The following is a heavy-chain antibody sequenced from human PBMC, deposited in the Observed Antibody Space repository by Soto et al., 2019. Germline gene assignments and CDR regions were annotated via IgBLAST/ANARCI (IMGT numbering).Heavy chain of an antibody. D-gene: IGHD3-16*01. J-gene: IGHJ4*02. Sequence: GGSLRLSCAASGFSFSNYWMAWVCQAPGKGLEWVANINRDGGERYHADSVRGRFTIFRDNSENSLYLQMNRLRAEDTAVYYCARDATFCLDCWGRGTLVTVSS. V-gene: IGHV3-7*03. CDR2: INRDGGER. CDR3: ARDATFCLDC. CDR1: GFSFSNYW.